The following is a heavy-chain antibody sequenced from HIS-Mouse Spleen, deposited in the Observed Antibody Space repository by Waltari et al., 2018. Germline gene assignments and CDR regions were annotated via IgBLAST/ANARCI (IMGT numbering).Heavy chain of an antibody. CDR1: GGSFSGYY. CDR2: IKHSGST. D-gene: IGHD6-19*01. J-gene: IGHJ5*02. CDR3: ARISSGWFIGWFDP. Sequence: QVQLQQWGAGLLKPSETLSLTCAVYGGSFSGYYWSWIRPPPGKGLEWIGEIKHSGSTNYNPSLKSRVTISVDTSKNQFSLKLSSVTAADTAVYYCARISSGWFIGWFDPWGQGTLVTVSS. V-gene: IGHV4-34*01.